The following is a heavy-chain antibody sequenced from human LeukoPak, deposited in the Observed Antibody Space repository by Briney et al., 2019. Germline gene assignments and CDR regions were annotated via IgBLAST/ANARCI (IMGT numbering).Heavy chain of an antibody. CDR3: ARPRYYDAWHPGY. D-gene: IGHD3-22*01. CDR1: GYSFTNYW. CDR2: IYPGDSDT. Sequence: GESLKISCKGSGYSFTNYWIGWVLQMSGKGLEWMVIIYPGDSDTQYSPSFQGQVTISVDKSISTAYLQWSSLKASDTAMYYCARPRYYDAWHPGYWGQGTLVTVSS. J-gene: IGHJ4*02. V-gene: IGHV5-51*01.